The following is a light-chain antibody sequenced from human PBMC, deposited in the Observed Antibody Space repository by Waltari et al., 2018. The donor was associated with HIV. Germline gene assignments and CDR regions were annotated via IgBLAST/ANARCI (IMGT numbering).Light chain of an antibody. V-gene: IGLV1-40*01. CDR2: GNS. J-gene: IGLJ2*01. CDR1: SSTIGAGYD. CDR3: QSYDSNLSGV. Sequence: QSVLTQTPSVSGAPGQRVTISCTGSSSTIGAGYDVHWYQQFPGTAPKLLIYGNSNLPSGVPDRFSGSKSGTSASLAITGLQAEDEADYYCQSYDSNLSGVFGGGTKLTVL.